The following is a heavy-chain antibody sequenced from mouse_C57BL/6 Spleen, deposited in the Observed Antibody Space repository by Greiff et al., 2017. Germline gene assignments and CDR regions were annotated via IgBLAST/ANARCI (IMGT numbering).Heavy chain of an antibody. J-gene: IGHJ3*01. CDR1: GYTFTDYY. D-gene: IGHD1-1*01. CDR2: INPNNGGT. V-gene: IGHV1-26*01. Sequence: EVQLQQSGPELVKPGASVKISCKASGYTFTDYYMNWVKQSPGKSLEWIGDINPNNGGTSYNQKFKGKATLTVDKSSSTAYMELRSLTSEDSAVYYCADYYGSGGFAYWGQGTLVTVSA. CDR3: ADYYGSGGFAY.